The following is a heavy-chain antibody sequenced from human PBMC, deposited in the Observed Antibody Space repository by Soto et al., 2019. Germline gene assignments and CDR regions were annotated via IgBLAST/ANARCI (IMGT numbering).Heavy chain of an antibody. CDR3: ARHPGYCSSTSCPAEVP. CDR1: GYSFTSYW. J-gene: IGHJ6*02. CDR2: IDPSDSYT. V-gene: IGHV5-10-1*01. Sequence: RGESLKISCKGSGYSFTSYWISWVRQMPGKGLEWMGRIDPSDSYTNYSPSFQGHVTISADKSISTAYLQWSSLKASDTAMYYCARHPGYCSSTSCPAEVPWGQGTTVTVSS. D-gene: IGHD2-2*01.